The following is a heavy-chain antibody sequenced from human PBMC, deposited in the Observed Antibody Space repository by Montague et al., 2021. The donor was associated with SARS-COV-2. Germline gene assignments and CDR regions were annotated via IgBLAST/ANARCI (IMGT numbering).Heavy chain of an antibody. CDR2: INHGGST. CDR1: GTSFSGYY. V-gene: IGHV4-34*01. CDR3: ARLRDGVVPSPILGVGPYYSYYCMDV. Sequence: SETLSLTCAVHGTSFSGYYWNWIRQPPGKGLEWIGEINHGGSTKYNPSLKSRLTISADTSENQFSLKLTSVAAADTAVYYCARLRDGVVPSPILGVGPYYSYYCMDVWGRGTTVTVSS. J-gene: IGHJ6*03. D-gene: IGHD3-10*01.